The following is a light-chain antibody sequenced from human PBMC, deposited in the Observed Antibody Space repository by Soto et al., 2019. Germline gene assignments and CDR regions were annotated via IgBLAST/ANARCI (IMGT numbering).Light chain of an antibody. CDR2: EVS. J-gene: IGLJ1*01. V-gene: IGLV2-14*01. CDR3: SSYTSSSRYV. CDR1: SSDVGGYNY. Sequence: QSALTQPASVSGSPGQSIXXSCTGTSSDVGGYNYVSWYQQHPGKAPKLMIYEVSNRPSGVSNRFSGSKSGNTASLTISGLQAEDEADYYCSSYTSSSRYVFGTGTKLTVL.